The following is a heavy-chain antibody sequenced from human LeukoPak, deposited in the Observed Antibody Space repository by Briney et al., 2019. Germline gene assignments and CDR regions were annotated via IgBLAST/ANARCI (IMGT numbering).Heavy chain of an antibody. V-gene: IGHV4-38-2*01. D-gene: IGHD5-18*01. CDR1: GYSISSGYY. J-gene: IGHJ4*02. CDR3: ARGRGYNYAFPFDY. CDR2: IYHSGST. Sequence: PSETLSLTCAVSGYSISSGYYWGWIRQPPGKGLEWIGSIYHSGSTYYNPSLKSRVTMSLDTSKNQFSLKLTSVTAADTAVYYCARGRGYNYAFPFDYWGQGTLVTVSS.